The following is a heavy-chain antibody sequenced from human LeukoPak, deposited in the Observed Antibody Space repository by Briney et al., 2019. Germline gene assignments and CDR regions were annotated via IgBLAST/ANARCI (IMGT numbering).Heavy chain of an antibody. CDR2: ISGSGGST. CDR1: GFTFSSYA. V-gene: IGHV3-23*01. J-gene: IGHJ5*02. CDR3: AKAGGGYYYGDYVDWFDP. Sequence: GGSLRLSCAASGFTFSSYAMSWVRQAPGKGLEWVSAISGSGGSTYYADSVKARFTISRDNSKNTLYLQMNSLRAEDTAVYYCAKAGGGYYYGDYVDWFDPWGQGTLVTVSS. D-gene: IGHD4-17*01.